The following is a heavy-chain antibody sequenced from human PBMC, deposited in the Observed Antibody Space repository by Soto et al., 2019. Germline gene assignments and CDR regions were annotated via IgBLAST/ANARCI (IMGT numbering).Heavy chain of an antibody. CDR1: GFTFSSYA. V-gene: IGHV3-30*04. D-gene: IGHD2-15*01. J-gene: IGHJ6*03. CDR3: ARELLRSYYYIDV. Sequence: PGGSLRLSCASSGFTFSSYAMHWVRQAPGKGLEWVSVITYSRSNIYYADSVRGRFTISRDNAKNSLYLQMNSLRAEDTAIYYSARELLRSYYYIDVWGKGTTVTGSS. CDR2: ITYSRSNI.